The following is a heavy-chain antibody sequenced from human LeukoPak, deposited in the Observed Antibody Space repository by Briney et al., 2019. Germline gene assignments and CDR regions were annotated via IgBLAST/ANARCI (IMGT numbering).Heavy chain of an antibody. CDR3: ARERKVPAAVDAFDI. Sequence: SETLSLTCTVSGGSISSYYWSWIRQHPGKGLEWIGYIFYSGSTYYNPSLKSRVTISVDTSKNQFSLKLRSVTSADTAVYYCARERKVPAAVDAFDIWGQGTTVTVSS. J-gene: IGHJ3*02. CDR1: GGSISSYY. D-gene: IGHD2-2*01. V-gene: IGHV4-59*01. CDR2: IFYSGST.